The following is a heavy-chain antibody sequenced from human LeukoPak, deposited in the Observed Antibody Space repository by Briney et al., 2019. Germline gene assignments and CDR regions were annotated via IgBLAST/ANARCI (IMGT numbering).Heavy chain of an antibody. CDR3: AKGGGNHDYGDYDDWFDP. Sequence: SGGPLTLPCAASGYTFSSYAMRWIRQATGKALEWVSAMRGWCGSTDYADAVKGRFTISRDNSKNTLYLQMSNLRAEDTAVYYCAKGGGNHDYGDYDDWFDPWGQGTLVTVSS. V-gene: IGHV3-23*01. CDR1: GYTFSSYA. CDR2: MRGWCGST. D-gene: IGHD4-17*01. J-gene: IGHJ5*02.